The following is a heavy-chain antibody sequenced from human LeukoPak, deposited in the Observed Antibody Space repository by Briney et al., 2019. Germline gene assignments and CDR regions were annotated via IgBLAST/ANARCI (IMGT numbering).Heavy chain of an antibody. J-gene: IGHJ4*02. CDR1: GFSFSDSN. CDR2: IRSKPNNYAT. V-gene: IGHV3-73*01. CDR3: AARYCSGGTCYWDY. Sequence: PGGSLRLSCAASGFSFSDSNIHWVRQASGKGLEWVGRIRSKPNNYATAYAASVKGRFTISRDDSKNTAFLQMNSLTTEDTAVYYCAARYCSGGTCYWDYWGQGTLVAVSS. D-gene: IGHD2-15*01.